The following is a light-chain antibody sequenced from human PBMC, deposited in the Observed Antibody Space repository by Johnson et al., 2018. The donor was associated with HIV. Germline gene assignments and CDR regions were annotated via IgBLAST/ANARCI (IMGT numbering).Light chain of an antibody. J-gene: IGLJ1*01. V-gene: IGLV1-51*02. CDR2: EKN. CDR3: GTWDSSLSAGYYV. Sequence: QSVLTQPPSVSAAPGQKVTISCSGSSSNIGNNYVSWYQQLPGTSPKLLIYEKNKRPSGIPDRFSGSKSGTSATLGITGLQTGDEADYYCGTWDSSLSAGYYVFGTGTKVTVL. CDR1: SSNIGNNY.